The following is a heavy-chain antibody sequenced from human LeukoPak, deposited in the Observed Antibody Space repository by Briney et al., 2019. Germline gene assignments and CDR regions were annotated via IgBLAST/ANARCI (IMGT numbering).Heavy chain of an antibody. J-gene: IGHJ6*02. CDR2: IDRSGST. Sequence: SETLSLTCAVYGGSFSDYYWSWIRQPPGKGLEWIGDIDRSGSTSYNPSLKSRVTISLDTSKNQFSLKPSSVTAADTAVYYCARAASAYYSYGLDVWGQGTTVTVSS. D-gene: IGHD2-15*01. V-gene: IGHV4-34*01. CDR3: ARAASAYYSYGLDV. CDR1: GGSFSDYY.